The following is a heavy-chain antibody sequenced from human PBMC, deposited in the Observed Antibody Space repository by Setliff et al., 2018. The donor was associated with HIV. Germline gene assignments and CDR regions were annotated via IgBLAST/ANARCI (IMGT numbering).Heavy chain of an antibody. CDR3: TRPQYIYDNSDSDN. Sequence: PGGSLRLSCTASGFPFRDHYMDWVRQASGKGLEWVGRIKTEAEGYATAYAASVKGRFTISRDDSKNTAYLQMNSLKTEDTAIYYCTRPQYIYDNSDSDNWGQGALVTVSS. CDR1: GFPFRDHY. CDR2: IKTEAEGYAT. D-gene: IGHD3-22*01. J-gene: IGHJ4*02. V-gene: IGHV3-73*01.